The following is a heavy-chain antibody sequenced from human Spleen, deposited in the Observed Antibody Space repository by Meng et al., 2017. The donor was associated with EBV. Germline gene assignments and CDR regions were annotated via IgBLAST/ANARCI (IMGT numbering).Heavy chain of an antibody. CDR1: GFTFSDYY. D-gene: IGHD4-23*01. CDR2: ISSRGSTI. CDR3: ARGGTTVVRRGDFDY. Sequence: VQLVEPGGGLGKPGGSWRLSCSASGFTFSDYYMSWIRQAPGKGLEWISYISSRGSTIYYADSVKDRFTISRDNAKNSLFLQMNSLRAEDTAVYYCARGGTTVVRRGDFDYWGQGTLVTVSS. V-gene: IGHV3-11*01. J-gene: IGHJ4*02.